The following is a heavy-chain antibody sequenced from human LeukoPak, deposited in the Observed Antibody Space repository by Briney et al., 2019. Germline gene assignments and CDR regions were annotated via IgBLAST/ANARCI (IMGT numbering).Heavy chain of an antibody. CDR3: ARHARYCSNGVCYVDY. Sequence: GEFLKISCKGSGYSFISYWIVWVRQMPGKGLEWMGIIYPGDSDTRYSPSFQGQVTISADKSISTAYLHWSSLKASDTAMYYCARHARYCSNGVCYVDYWGQGTLVTVSS. V-gene: IGHV5-51*01. CDR2: IYPGDSDT. D-gene: IGHD2-8*01. J-gene: IGHJ4*02. CDR1: GYSFISYW.